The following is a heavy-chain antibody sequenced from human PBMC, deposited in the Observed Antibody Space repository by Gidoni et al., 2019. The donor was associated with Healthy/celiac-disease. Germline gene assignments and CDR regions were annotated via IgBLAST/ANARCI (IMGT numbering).Heavy chain of an antibody. CDR2: ISYDGSNK. CDR1: GFTFSSYA. D-gene: IGHD3-16*01. CDR3: ARVGERGEDFDY. J-gene: IGHJ4*02. V-gene: IGHV3-30-3*01. Sequence: QVQLVESGGGVVQPGRSLRLSCAASGFTFSSYAMHWVRQAPGKGLEWVAVISYDGSNKYYADSVKGRFTISRDNSKNTLYLQMNSLRAEDTAVYYCARVGERGEDFDYWGQGTLVTVSS.